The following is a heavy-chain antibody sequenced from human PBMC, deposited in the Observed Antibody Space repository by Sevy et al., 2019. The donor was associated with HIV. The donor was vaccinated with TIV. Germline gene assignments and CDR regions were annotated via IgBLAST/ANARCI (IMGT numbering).Heavy chain of an antibody. V-gene: IGHV1-18*01. Sequence: ASVKVSCKASGYNFGSYGISWVRQAPGQGLEWMGWVDAYNGNKKYAQKLQDRVTMTTDISTRTAYMELRSLRSDDTAMYYCARCLGGLRPWEYNWFDPWGQGTLVTVSS. J-gene: IGHJ5*02. CDR3: ARCLGGLRPWEYNWFDP. D-gene: IGHD1-26*01. CDR1: GYNFGSYG. CDR2: VDAYNGNK.